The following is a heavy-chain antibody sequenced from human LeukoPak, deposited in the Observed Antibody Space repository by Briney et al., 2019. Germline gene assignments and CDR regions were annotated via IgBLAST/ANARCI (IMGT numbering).Heavy chain of an antibody. CDR1: GFTFSDYS. Sequence: PGGSLRLSCAASGFTFSDYSMNWVRQAPGKGLEWVSAISGSGGSTYYADSVKGQFTISRDNSKNTLYLQMNSLRAEDTAVYYCARGATYAYYQDYWGQGTLVTVSS. J-gene: IGHJ4*02. CDR2: ISGSGGST. CDR3: ARGATYAYYQDY. D-gene: IGHD1-26*01. V-gene: IGHV3-23*01.